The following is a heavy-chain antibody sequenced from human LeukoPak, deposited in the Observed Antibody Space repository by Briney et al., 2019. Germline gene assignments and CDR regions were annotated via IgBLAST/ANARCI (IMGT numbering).Heavy chain of an antibody. CDR1: GFTFSNAW. CDR3: TTEEFTVPPFDY. Sequence: GGSLRLSCAASGFTFSNAWMSWVRQAPGKGLEWVGRIKSKTDGGTTDYAAPVKGRFTISRDDSKTTLYLQMNSLKTEDTAVYYCTTEEFTVPPFDYWGQGTLVTVSS. V-gene: IGHV3-15*01. D-gene: IGHD3-10*01. CDR2: IKSKTDGGTT. J-gene: IGHJ4*02.